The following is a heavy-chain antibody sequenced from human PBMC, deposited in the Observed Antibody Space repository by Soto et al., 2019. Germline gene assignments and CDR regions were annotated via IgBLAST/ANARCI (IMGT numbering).Heavy chain of an antibody. Sequence: QVTLKESGPVLVKPTETLTLTCTVSGFSLSNARMGVSWIRQPPGKALEWLAHIFSNDEKSYSTSLKSRLTLPNDTSKSQVVLTMTNMDPVDTATYYCARILRRDGYNPGGDFDYWGQGTLVTVSS. V-gene: IGHV2-26*01. CDR2: IFSNDEK. D-gene: IGHD5-12*01. CDR1: GFSLSNARMG. J-gene: IGHJ4*02. CDR3: ARILRRDGYNPGGDFDY.